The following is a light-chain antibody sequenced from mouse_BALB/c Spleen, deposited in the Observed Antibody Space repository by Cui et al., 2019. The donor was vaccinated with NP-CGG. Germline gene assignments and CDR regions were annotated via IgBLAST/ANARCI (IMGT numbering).Light chain of an antibody. CDR2: GTN. V-gene: IGLV1*01. Sequence: HAVVPQHSALTTSPGETVTLTCRSSTGAVTTSNYANWVQEKPDHLFTGLIGGTNNRAPGVPARFSGSLIGDRAALTITGAQTEDEAIYFCALWYSNHWVFGGGTKLTVL. J-gene: IGLJ1*01. CDR1: TGAVTTSNY. CDR3: ALWYSNHWV.